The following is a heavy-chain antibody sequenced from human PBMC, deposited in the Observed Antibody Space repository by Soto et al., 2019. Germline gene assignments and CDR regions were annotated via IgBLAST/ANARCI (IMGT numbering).Heavy chain of an antibody. CDR1: GFTFSSYA. CDR2: ISGSGGST. D-gene: IGHD6-19*01. V-gene: IGHV3-23*01. Sequence: EVQLLESGGGLVQPGGSLRLSCAASGFTFSSYAMSWVRQAPGKGLEWVSAISGSGGSTYYADSVKCRFTISRDNSKNTLYLQMNSLRAEDTAVYYCAKLGAAAGYFDYWGQGTLVTVSS. J-gene: IGHJ4*02. CDR3: AKLGAAAGYFDY.